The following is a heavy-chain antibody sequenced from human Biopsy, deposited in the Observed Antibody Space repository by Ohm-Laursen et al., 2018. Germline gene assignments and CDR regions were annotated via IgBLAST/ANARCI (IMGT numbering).Heavy chain of an antibody. J-gene: IGHJ5*02. V-gene: IGHV4-34*01. CDR3: ARGKRGPVAIPRDNPNRIRGWFDP. CDR1: GGSFSNDY. D-gene: IGHD2-21*01. Sequence: PSETLSLTCAVYGGSFSNDYWTWIRQSPGKGLEWIGEVSHNGGTNYNPSLKARVSISMDTSKNQFSLNLTSVTAADMALYYCARGKRGPVAIPRDNPNRIRGWFDPWGPGTLVTVSS. CDR2: VSHNGGT.